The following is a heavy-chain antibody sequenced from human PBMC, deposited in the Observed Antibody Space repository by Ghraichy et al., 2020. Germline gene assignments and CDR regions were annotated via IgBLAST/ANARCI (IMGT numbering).Heavy chain of an antibody. Sequence: GALRLSCAASGFTFSSFWMHWVRQAPGKGLVWVSRINSDGSSISYADSVKGRFSISRDNAKNTLYLQMNSLRAEDTAMYYCASYSGYKDAFDIWGQGTMVTVSS. J-gene: IGHJ3*02. CDR1: GFTFSSFW. CDR3: ASYSGYKDAFDI. D-gene: IGHD3-9*01. CDR2: INSDGSSI. V-gene: IGHV3-74*01.